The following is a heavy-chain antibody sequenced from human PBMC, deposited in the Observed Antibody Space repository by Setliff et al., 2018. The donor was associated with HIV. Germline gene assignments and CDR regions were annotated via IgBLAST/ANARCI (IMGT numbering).Heavy chain of an antibody. D-gene: IGHD5-12*01. V-gene: IGHV4-34*01. CDR3: ASIGAEEFSDYDWVYY. CDR2: IHHIGDT. CDR1: GESFSGYY. J-gene: IGHJ4*02. Sequence: KPSETRSLTCAVYGESFSGYYWGWVRQPPGEGLGWIGEIHHIGDTNYNPSLKRRVTISVDTSNNQFSLNLNSVTAADTAVYYCASIGAEEFSDYDWVYYWGQGTLVTVSS.